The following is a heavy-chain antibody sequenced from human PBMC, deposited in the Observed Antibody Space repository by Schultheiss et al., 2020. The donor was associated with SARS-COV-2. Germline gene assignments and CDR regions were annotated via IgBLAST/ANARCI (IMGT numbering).Heavy chain of an antibody. CDR1: GGSISSYY. D-gene: IGHD6-19*01. CDR2: IYYSGST. V-gene: IGHV4-59*12. Sequence: SETLSLTCTVSGGSISSYYWSWIRQPPGKGLEWIGYIYYSGSTNYNPSLKSRVTISVDTSKNQFSLKLSSVTAADTAVYYCARDLGIAVAGPTGWFDPWGQGTLVTVSS. J-gene: IGHJ5*02. CDR3: ARDLGIAVAGPTGWFDP.